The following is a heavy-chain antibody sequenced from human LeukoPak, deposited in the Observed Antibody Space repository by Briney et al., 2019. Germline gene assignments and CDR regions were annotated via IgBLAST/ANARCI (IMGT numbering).Heavy chain of an antibody. J-gene: IGHJ1*01. D-gene: IGHD6-13*01. Sequence: GGSLRLSCAASGFTFSSYAMSRVRQAPGKGLEWVSVISGSGGATYYTDSVKGRFTISRDNSKNTLFLQMNSLRAEDTAVYYCAKLSWPYSSSFLFQNWGQGTLVTVSS. CDR2: ISGSGGAT. CDR1: GFTFSSYA. V-gene: IGHV3-23*01. CDR3: AKLSWPYSSSFLFQN.